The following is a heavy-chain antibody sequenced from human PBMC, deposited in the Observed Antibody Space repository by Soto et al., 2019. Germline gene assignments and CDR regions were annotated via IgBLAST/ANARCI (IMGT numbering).Heavy chain of an antibody. V-gene: IGHV5-10-1*03. Sequence: EVQLVQSGAEVRKPGESLKISCKVSCYIFTSYWFRWVRQMPGKGLEWMGRIAPTDSYTDYSPSFQGHVTISVDKSINTAYLQWSSLKASDSAMYYCARLPVLSLVAVWGFDYWGLGTLVTVSS. CDR3: ARLPVLSLVAVWGFDY. CDR2: IAPTDSYT. D-gene: IGHD3-16*01. CDR1: CYIFTSYW. J-gene: IGHJ4*02.